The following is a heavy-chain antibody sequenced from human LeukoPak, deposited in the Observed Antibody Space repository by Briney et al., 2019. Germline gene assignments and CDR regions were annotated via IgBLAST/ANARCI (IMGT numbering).Heavy chain of an antibody. D-gene: IGHD6-19*01. CDR1: GFNFSTSW. CDR2: INSDGSST. J-gene: IGHJ5*02. V-gene: IGHV3-74*01. CDR3: AREGYSSGWYGGFWFDP. Sequence: PGGSLRLSCVASGFNFSTSWMNWVRQAPGKGLVWVSRINSDGSSTSYADSVKGRFTISRDNAKNTLYLQMNSLRAEDTAVYYCAREGYSSGWYGGFWFDPWGQGTLVTVSS.